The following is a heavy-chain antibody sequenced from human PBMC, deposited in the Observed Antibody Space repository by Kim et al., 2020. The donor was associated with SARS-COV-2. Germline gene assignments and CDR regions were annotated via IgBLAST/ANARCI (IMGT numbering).Heavy chain of an antibody. Sequence: GGSLRLSCAASGFTFSSYAMHWVRQAPGKGLEWVAVISYDGSNKYYADSVKGRFTISRDNSKNTLYLQMNSLRAEDTAVYYCARERVSLDIVVVPAGLWGQGTTVTVSS. CDR3: ARERVSLDIVVVPAGL. CDR2: ISYDGSNK. J-gene: IGHJ6*02. V-gene: IGHV3-30-3*01. CDR1: GFTFSSYA. D-gene: IGHD2-2*03.